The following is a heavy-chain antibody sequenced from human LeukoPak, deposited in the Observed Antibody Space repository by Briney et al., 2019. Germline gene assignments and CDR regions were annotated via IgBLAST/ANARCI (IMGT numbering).Heavy chain of an antibody. D-gene: IGHD4-23*01. CDR1: GGSISSYY. Sequence: SETLSLTCTVSGGSISSYYWSWIRQPPGKGLEWIGYIYYSGCTNYNPSLKSRVTISVDTSKNQFSLKLSSVTAADTAVYYCARARPGYGGNYYFDYWGQGTLVTVSS. V-gene: IGHV4-59*01. J-gene: IGHJ4*02. CDR2: IYYSGCT. CDR3: ARARPGYGGNYYFDY.